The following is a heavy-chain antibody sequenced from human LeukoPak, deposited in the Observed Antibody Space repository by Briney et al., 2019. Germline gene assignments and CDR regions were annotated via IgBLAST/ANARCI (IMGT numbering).Heavy chain of an antibody. Sequence: GGSLRLSCAASGFTFSNYWMSWVRQAPGKGLEWVANIKQDGSEKYYVDSVKGRFTISRDNAKNSLYLQMNSLRVEDTAVYYCARDRAYYDSSGYYPLFDYWGQGTLVTVSS. CDR3: ARDRAYYDSSGYYPLFDY. CDR2: IKQDGSEK. D-gene: IGHD3-22*01. J-gene: IGHJ4*02. V-gene: IGHV3-7*01. CDR1: GFTFSNYW.